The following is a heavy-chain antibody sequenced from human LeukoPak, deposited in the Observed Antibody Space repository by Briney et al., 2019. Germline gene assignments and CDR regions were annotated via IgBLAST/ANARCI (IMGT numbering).Heavy chain of an antibody. CDR3: ASGLYGGVFDN. V-gene: IGHV3-23*01. Sequence: GGSLRLSCVMSGFTFSNYAMNWVHQAPGKGLEWVSDISTSSDSTYHIESVRGRFTISRDNSKNTLYLQMNSLRVDDTAVYYCASGLYGGVFDNWGQGTLVAVSS. J-gene: IGHJ4*02. CDR2: ISTSSDST. D-gene: IGHD4/OR15-4a*01. CDR1: GFTFSNYA.